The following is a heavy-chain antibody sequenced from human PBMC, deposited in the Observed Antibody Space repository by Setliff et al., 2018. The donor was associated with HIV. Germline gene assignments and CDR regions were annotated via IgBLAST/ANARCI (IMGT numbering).Heavy chain of an antibody. CDR1: GVSISGHF. V-gene: IGHV4-4*09. Sequence: SETLSLTCFVSGVSISGHFWGWIRQPPGKGLEWIGYIYTSGTTEYNPSLDSRVTISVGTSRDQFFLNLRSVTAADTALYFCARLIHTGLLYFDYWGLGMPVTVSS. J-gene: IGHJ4*02. D-gene: IGHD2-8*02. CDR2: IYTSGTT. CDR3: ARLIHTGLLYFDY.